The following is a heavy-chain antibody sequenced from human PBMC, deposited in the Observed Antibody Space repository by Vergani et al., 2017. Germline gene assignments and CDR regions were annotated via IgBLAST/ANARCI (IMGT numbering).Heavy chain of an antibody. V-gene: IGHV1-8*01. CDR2: MNPNSGNT. Sequence: QVQLVQSGAEVKKPGASVKVSCKASGYTFTSYDINWVRQATGQGLEWMGWMNPNSGNTGYAQKFQGRVTMTRNTSISTAYMELSSLRSEDTAVYYCARTPAKLEVLLWFGESPHSDYWGQGTLVTVSS. CDR3: ARTPAKLEVLLWFGESPHSDY. CDR1: GYTFTSYD. J-gene: IGHJ4*02. D-gene: IGHD3-10*01.